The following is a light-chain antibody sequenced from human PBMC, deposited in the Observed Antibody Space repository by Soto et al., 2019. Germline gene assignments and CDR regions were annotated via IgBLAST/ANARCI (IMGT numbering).Light chain of an antibody. J-gene: IGKJ3*01. CDR1: QSISSW. Sequence: DIQMTQSPSTLSASVGDRVTITCRASQSISSWLAWYQQKPGKAPKLLSYDASSLESGVPSRFSGSGSGTEFTLTSSSLQPDDFATYYCQQYNSYSRTFVPGTKVYIK. V-gene: IGKV1-5*01. CDR2: DAS. CDR3: QQYNSYSRT.